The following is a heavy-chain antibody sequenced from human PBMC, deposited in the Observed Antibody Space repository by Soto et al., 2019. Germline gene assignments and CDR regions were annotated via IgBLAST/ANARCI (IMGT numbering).Heavy chain of an antibody. CDR3: ARIRGWGWLGPNDY. V-gene: IGHV2-26*01. J-gene: IGHJ4*02. D-gene: IGHD3-10*01. CDR2: IFSNDAK. Sequence: QVTLKESGPVLLKPTDTITLTCTDAGFSLSNAIMSVSWIRQPPGKALEWLAHIFSNDAKSYSASLKSRLTISKDPSKSQVVLTMTNMDPVDTATYYCARIRGWGWLGPNDYWGQGTLVTVSS. CDR1: GFSLSNAIMS.